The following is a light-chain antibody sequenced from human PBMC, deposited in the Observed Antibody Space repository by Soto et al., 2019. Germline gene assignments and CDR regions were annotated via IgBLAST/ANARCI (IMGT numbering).Light chain of an antibody. CDR1: HTISSSY. V-gene: IGKV3-20*01. CDR3: QQYVTSSPRT. CDR2: GIS. J-gene: IGKJ1*01. Sequence: EIVLTQSPGTLSLSPGERATLSCRASHTISSSYLAWYQQKPGQAPRLLMYGISRRATGIPDRFSGSGSGTDFTLTITRLEHEDCAVYYCQQYVTSSPRTFGQGTKVEIK.